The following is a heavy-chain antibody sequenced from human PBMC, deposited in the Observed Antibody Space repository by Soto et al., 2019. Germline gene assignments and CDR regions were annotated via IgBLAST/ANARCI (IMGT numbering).Heavy chain of an antibody. CDR3: ARERYQVISDGMDV. V-gene: IGHV1-2*02. D-gene: IGHD2-2*01. CDR1: GYTFTGYY. CDR2: INPETGAT. Sequence: ASVKVSCQASGYTFTGYYVHWVREAPGQGLEWMGWINPETGATSYAQKFQGRVTLSRDTSINTAYLELSSLSFDDAAVYFCARERYQVISDGMDVWGQGTTVTVSS. J-gene: IGHJ6*02.